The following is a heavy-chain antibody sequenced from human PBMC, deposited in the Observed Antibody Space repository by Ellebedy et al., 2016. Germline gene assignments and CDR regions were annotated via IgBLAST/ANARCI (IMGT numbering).Heavy chain of an antibody. Sequence: SGPTLVXPTQTLTLTCTFSGFSLSTSGVGVGWIRQPPGKALEWLALIYWNDDKRYSPSLKSRLTITKDTSKNQVVLTMTNMDPVDTATYYCAHTPEKVYCSGGSCYAGRSNWFDPWGQGTLVTVSS. J-gene: IGHJ5*02. CDR2: IYWNDDK. D-gene: IGHD2-15*01. CDR3: AHTPEKVYCSGGSCYAGRSNWFDP. V-gene: IGHV2-5*01. CDR1: GFSLSTSGVG.